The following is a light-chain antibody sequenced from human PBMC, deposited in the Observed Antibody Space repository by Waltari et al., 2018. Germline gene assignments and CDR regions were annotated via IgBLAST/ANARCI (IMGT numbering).Light chain of an antibody. CDR2: GAS. CDR1: QSISTN. J-gene: IGKJ2*01. CDR3: QHYDKWLRYS. Sequence: IVMTQSPATPSVSPGERATLTCIASQSISTNLSWFQEKPGQPPRLLIYGASTRATGVPARFSGSGSGTYFTLVISSLRSEDFAVYYCQHYDKWLRYSFGQGTKVEIK. V-gene: IGKV3-15*01.